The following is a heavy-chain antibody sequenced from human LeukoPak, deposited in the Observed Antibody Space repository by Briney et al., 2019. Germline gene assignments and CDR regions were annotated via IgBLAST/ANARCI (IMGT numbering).Heavy chain of an antibody. CDR2: IKQDGSEK. Sequence: GGSLRLSCAASGFTFSSNWMSWVRQAPGKGLEWVANIKQDGSEKCYVDSVKGRFTISRDNAKNSLYLQMNSLRAEDTAVYYCARDIFEWLRQGGLFDYWGQGTLVTVSS. J-gene: IGHJ4*02. CDR1: GFTFSSNW. V-gene: IGHV3-7*01. D-gene: IGHD5-12*01. CDR3: ARDIFEWLRQGGLFDY.